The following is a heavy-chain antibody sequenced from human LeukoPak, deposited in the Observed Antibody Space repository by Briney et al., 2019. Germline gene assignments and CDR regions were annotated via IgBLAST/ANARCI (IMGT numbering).Heavy chain of an antibody. CDR3: ARDGYYGSGRPFDY. D-gene: IGHD3-10*01. J-gene: IGHJ4*02. CDR1: GFXFNDSG. V-gene: IGHV3-33*01. Sequence: GGSLRLSCAASGFXFNDSGIHWVRQAPGKGLEWVAVIWYDGSEKYYADSVKGRLTISRDNSKNTLYLQMNSLRADDTAVYYCARDGYYGSGRPFDYWGQGAPVSVSS. CDR2: IWYDGSEK.